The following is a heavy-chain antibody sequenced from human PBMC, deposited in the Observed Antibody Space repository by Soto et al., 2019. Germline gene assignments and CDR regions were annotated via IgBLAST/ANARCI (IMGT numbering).Heavy chain of an antibody. J-gene: IGHJ3*02. CDR3: TRGLCSSRGCHWDDAFDI. D-gene: IGHD2-2*01. V-gene: IGHV3-15*01. CDR1: GFTFTDAW. CDR2: IKSKTDAT. Sequence: PGGSLRLSCAASGFTFTDAWMTWVRQIPGKGLEWVGRIKSKTDATDFAAPVKGRFTISRDNSKNTVYLQMNSLKIEDTALYYCTRGLCSSRGCHWDDAFDIWGQGTMVTVSS.